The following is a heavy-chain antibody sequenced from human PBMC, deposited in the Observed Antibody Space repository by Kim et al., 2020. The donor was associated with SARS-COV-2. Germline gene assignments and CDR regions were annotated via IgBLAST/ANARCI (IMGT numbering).Heavy chain of an antibody. CDR2: ISSSSSYI. D-gene: IGHD3-3*01. J-gene: IGHJ6*03. CDR1: GFTFSSYS. CDR3: ARDGQFLEWLSSWYYYYYMDV. V-gene: IGHV3-21*01. Sequence: GGSLRLSCAASGFTFSSYSMNWVRQAPGKGLEWVSSISSSSSYIYYADSVKGRFNISRDNAKNSLYLQMNSLRAEYTAVYYCARDGQFLEWLSSWYYYYYMDVWGKWSTVTDSS.